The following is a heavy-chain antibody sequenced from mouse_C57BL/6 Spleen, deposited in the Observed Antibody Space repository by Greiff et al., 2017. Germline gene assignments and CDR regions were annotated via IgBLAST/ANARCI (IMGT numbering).Heavy chain of an antibody. Sequence: QVQLQQSGPGLVQPSQSLSITCTVSGFSLTSYGVHWVRQSPGKGLEWLGVIWSGGSTDYNAAFISRLSISKDNSKSQVFFKMNSLQADDTAIYYCARGDYEYYAMDYWGQGTSVTVSS. V-gene: IGHV2-2*01. D-gene: IGHD1-1*01. CDR1: GFSLTSYG. J-gene: IGHJ4*01. CDR3: ARGDYEYYAMDY. CDR2: IWSGGST.